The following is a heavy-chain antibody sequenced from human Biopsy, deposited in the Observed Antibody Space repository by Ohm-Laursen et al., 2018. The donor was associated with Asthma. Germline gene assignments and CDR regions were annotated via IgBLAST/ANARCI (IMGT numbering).Heavy chain of an antibody. D-gene: IGHD3-9*01. J-gene: IGHJ3*01. CDR2: INAGNGNT. Sequence: ASVKVSCKASGYTFINYAIHWVRQAPGQRLEWMGWINAGNGNTKYSQKFQGRVTITRDTSASTAYMELSSLRSEDTAMYYCARTYYDFLTGQVNDTFALWGQGTMVTVSS. CDR3: ARTYYDFLTGQVNDTFAL. CDR1: GYTFINYA. V-gene: IGHV1-3*01.